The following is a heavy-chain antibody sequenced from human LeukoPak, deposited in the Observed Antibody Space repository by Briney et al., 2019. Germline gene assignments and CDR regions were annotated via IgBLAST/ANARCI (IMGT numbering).Heavy chain of an antibody. CDR3: ARGIGTTGTF. V-gene: IGHV4-34*01. CDR2: INHSGST. D-gene: IGHD1-1*01. J-gene: IGHJ4*02. CDR1: GGSFSGYY. Sequence: PSETLSLTCAVYGGSFSGYYWSWIPQPPGKGLEWIGEINHSGSTNYNPSLKSRVTISVDTSKNQFSLKLSSVTAADTAVYYCARGIGTTGTFWGQGTLVTVSS.